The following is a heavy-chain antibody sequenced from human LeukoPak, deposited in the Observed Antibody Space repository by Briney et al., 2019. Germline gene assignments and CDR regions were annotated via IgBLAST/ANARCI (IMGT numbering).Heavy chain of an antibody. CDR3: ARWDYGGNSPFDY. D-gene: IGHD4-23*01. CDR2: ISSSSSTI. J-gene: IGHJ4*02. Sequence: GGSLRLSCAASGFTFSSYEMNWVRQAPGKGLEWVSYISSSSSTIYYADSVKGRFTISRDNAKNSLYLQMNSLRAEDTAVYYCARWDYGGNSPFDYWGQGTLVTVSS. CDR1: GFTFSSYE. V-gene: IGHV3-48*03.